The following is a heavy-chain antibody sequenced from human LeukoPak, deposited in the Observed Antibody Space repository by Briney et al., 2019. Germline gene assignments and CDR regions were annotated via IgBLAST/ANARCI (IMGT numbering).Heavy chain of an antibody. CDR2: INSDGGST. V-gene: IGHV3-74*01. D-gene: IGHD5-24*01. Sequence: GGSLRLTCTASGYTFSSYWMHWVRQAPGKGLVWVSRINSDGGSTSYADSVKGRFTISRDNAKNTLYLQMNSLRAEDTAVYYCARRIQGMAPYYFDYWGQGTLVTVSS. CDR1: GYTFSSYW. CDR3: ARRIQGMAPYYFDY. J-gene: IGHJ4*02.